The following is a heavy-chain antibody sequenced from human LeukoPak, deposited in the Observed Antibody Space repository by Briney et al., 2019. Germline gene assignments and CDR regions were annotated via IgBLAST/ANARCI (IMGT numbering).Heavy chain of an antibody. V-gene: IGHV3-30*01. D-gene: IGHD3-22*01. CDR2: ISYDENNE. CDR1: GFTFSDFA. CDR3: ARDRGDYYAATGYFYGPPDY. Sequence: GGSLRLSCAASGFTFSDFAMHWVRQPPGRRLEWVALISYDENNEFYADSVKGRFTISRDNSKDTLYLQLNSLSVEDTAVYYCARDRGDYYAATGYFYGPPDYWGQGTLVTVSS. J-gene: IGHJ4*02.